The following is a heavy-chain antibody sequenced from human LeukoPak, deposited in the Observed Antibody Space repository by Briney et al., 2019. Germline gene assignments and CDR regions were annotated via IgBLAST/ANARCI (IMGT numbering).Heavy chain of an antibody. CDR1: GGSISSSNW. CDR2: IYHSGST. D-gene: IGHD6-13*01. Sequence: SGTLSLTCAVSGGSISSSNWCRCCLQPPGKGLQGIGEIYHSGSTNYNAPLERRVTISADKSRNQFSLKLTSVTAADSAVYFCAKRNADSSTWSPNGAFDIWGQGTMVTISS. V-gene: IGHV4-4*02. CDR3: AKRNADSSTWSPNGAFDI. J-gene: IGHJ3*02.